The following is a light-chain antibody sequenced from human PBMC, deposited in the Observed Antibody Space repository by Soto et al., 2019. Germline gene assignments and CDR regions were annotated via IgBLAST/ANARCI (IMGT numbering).Light chain of an antibody. CDR1: QGVSSA. Sequence: IQLTQSPYSLSASVGDRVTITCRASQGVSSALAWYQYRPGTAPKLLVYDASTLGSGVPSRFSGSGSGTDFTLTISSLQPEDFATYYCQQFNSYPRTFGQGTRLEIK. CDR2: DAS. V-gene: IGKV1-13*02. J-gene: IGKJ5*01. CDR3: QQFNSYPRT.